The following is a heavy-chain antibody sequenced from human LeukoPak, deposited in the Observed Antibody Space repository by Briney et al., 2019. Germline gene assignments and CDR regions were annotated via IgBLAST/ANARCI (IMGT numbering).Heavy chain of an antibody. CDR1: GGTFSSYA. Sequence: SVKVSCKASGGTFSSYAISWVRQAPGQGLEWMGGIIPIFGTANYAQKFQGRVTITTDESTSTAYMELSSLRSEDTAVYYCARGWSDFWSGYNDAFDIWGQGTMVTVSS. V-gene: IGHV1-69*05. D-gene: IGHD3-3*01. CDR3: ARGWSDFWSGYNDAFDI. CDR2: IIPIFGTA. J-gene: IGHJ3*02.